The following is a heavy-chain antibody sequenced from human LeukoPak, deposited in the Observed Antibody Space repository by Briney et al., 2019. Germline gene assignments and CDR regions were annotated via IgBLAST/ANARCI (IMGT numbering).Heavy chain of an antibody. V-gene: IGHV1-18*01. CDR3: ARSSSLAIFYYYYGMDV. CDR1: GYTFTSYG. CDR2: ISAYNGNT. Sequence: ASVKVSCKASGYTFTSYGISWVRQAPGQGLEWMGWISAYNGNTNYAQKLQGRVTMTTDTSTSTAYMELGSLRSDDTAVYYCARSSSLAIFYYYYGMDVWGQGTTVTVSS. D-gene: IGHD6-13*01. J-gene: IGHJ6*02.